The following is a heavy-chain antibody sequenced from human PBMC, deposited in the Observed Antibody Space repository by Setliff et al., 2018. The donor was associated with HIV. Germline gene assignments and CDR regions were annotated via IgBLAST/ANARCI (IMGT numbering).Heavy chain of an antibody. V-gene: IGHV4-59*11. CDR1: GGFISDHY. Sequence: PSETLSLTCTVSGGFISDHYWSWIRQPPGKGLEWLGSLYHTGSNNYNPSLKSRITVSVDRSKNQFSLKLTSVTAADTALYYCARVPPFSGSNFSWYFDLWGRGTLVTVS. J-gene: IGHJ2*01. CDR2: LYHTGSN. CDR3: ARVPPFSGSNFSWYFDL. D-gene: IGHD1-26*01.